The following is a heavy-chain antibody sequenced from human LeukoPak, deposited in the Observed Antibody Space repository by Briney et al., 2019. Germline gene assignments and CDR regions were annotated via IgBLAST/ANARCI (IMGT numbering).Heavy chain of an antibody. J-gene: IGHJ4*02. V-gene: IGHV4-39*01. CDR2: IYYSGST. CDR1: GGSISSSSYY. CDR3: ARLAYYSLYYFDY. Sequence: NPSETLSLTCTVSGGSISSSSYYWGWIRQPPGKGQEWIGSIYYSGSTYYNPSLKSRVTISVDTSKNQFSLKLSSVTAADTAVYYCARLAYYSLYYFDYWGQGTLVTVSS. D-gene: IGHD3-10*01.